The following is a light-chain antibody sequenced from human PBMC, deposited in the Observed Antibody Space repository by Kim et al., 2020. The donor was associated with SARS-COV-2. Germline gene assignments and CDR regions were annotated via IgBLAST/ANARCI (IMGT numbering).Light chain of an antibody. Sequence: SPGERATLSCRASQSVSSYLAWYQQKPGQAPRLLMYDASNRATGIPARFSGSGSGTDFTLTISSLEPEDFAVYYCQQHGSSPTWTFGQGTKVDIK. CDR2: DAS. J-gene: IGKJ1*01. V-gene: IGKV3-11*01. CDR1: QSVSSY. CDR3: QQHGSSPTWT.